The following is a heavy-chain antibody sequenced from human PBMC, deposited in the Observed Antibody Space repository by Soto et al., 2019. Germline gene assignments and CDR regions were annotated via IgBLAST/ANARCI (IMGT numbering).Heavy chain of an antibody. J-gene: IGHJ4*02. CDR3: ARDQENGSLDY. CDR2: IYYSGST. Sequence: SETLSLTCTVSGGSISSYYWSWIRQPPGKGLEWIGYIYYSGSTNYNPSLKSRVTISVDTSKNQFSLKLSSVTAADTAVYYCARDQENGSLDYWGQGTLVTVPS. CDR1: GGSISSYY. D-gene: IGHD2-15*01. V-gene: IGHV4-59*01.